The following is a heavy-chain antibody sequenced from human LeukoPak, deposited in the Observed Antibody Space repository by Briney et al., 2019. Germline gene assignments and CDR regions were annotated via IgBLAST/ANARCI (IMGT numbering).Heavy chain of an antibody. J-gene: IGHJ4*02. CDR3: ARMPRHYYFDY. CDR2: INHSGST. CDR1: GGSFSGYY. V-gene: IGHV4-34*01. D-gene: IGHD2-2*01. Sequence: SETLSLTCAVYGGSFSGYYWSWIRQPPGKGLEWIGEINHSGSTNYNPSLKSRVTISVDTSKNQFSLKLSSVTAADTAVYYCARMPRHYYFDYRGQGTLVTVSS.